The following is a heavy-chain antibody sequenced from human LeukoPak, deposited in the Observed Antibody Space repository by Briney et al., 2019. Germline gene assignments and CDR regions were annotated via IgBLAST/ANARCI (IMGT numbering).Heavy chain of an antibody. D-gene: IGHD3-10*01. Sequence: PGGSLRLSCAVSGITLGNYGMRWVREPPGEGLEWVAGISNRGGRANYADSVKGRFTISRDTPRNTLYLQMNSLRAEDTAVYFCAKRGVVIRVFLVGFHKEAYYFDSWGQGALVTVSS. V-gene: IGHV3-23*01. J-gene: IGHJ4*02. CDR2: ISNRGGRA. CDR3: AKRGVVIRVFLVGFHKEAYYFDS. CDR1: GITLGNYG.